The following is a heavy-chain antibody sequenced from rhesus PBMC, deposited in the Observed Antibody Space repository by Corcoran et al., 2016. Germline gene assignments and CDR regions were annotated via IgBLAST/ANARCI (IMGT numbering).Heavy chain of an antibody. CDR3: ARGVAADY. D-gene: IGHD2-39*01. CDR2: ITYDGST. V-gene: IGHV4-122*02. CDR1: GGSISRDSFY. Sequence: QLQLQESGPGLVKPSETLSLTCAVSGGSISRDSFYWNWFRQPPGEGLEWIGYITYDGSTSSNPSLASRVTISRDTSKNQFSLNLTSVTAADTAVYYCARGVAADYWGQGVLVTVSS. J-gene: IGHJ4*01.